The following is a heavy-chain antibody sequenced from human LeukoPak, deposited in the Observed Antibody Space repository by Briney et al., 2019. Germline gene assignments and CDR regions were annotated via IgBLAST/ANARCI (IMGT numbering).Heavy chain of an antibody. CDR1: GFTVRSYY. CDR3: ARGGLSSSWYVFDY. D-gene: IGHD6-13*01. J-gene: IGHJ4*02. CDR2: IKQDGSEK. Sequence: TGGSLRLSCAASGFTVRSYYMAWVRQAPGKGLEWVANIKQDGSEKYYVDSVKGRFTISRDNAKNSLYLQMNSLRAEDTAVYYCARGGLSSSWYVFDYWGQGTLVTVSS. V-gene: IGHV3-7*01.